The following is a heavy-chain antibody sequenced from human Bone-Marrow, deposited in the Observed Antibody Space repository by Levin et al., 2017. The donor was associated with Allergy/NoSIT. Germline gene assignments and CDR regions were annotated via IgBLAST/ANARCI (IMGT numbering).Heavy chain of an antibody. D-gene: IGHD3/OR15-3a*01. CDR2: ISSSSGTK. CDR1: GFSFSRYS. J-gene: IGHJ3*01. V-gene: IGHV3-48*02. Sequence: GGSLRLSCAASGFSFSRYSMTWVRQAPGKGLEWLSYISSSSGTKFYADSVEGRFSISRDNAKDSLFLQMTSLRDGDTAVYYCATVGLGLAGSSYPPQPHDTFELWGQGTRVTVSS. CDR3: ATVGLGLAGSSYPPQPHDTFEL.